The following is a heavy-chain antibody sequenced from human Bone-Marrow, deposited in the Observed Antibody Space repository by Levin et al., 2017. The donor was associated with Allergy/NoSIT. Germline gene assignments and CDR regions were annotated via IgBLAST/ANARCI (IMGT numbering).Heavy chain of an antibody. CDR1: GFTVSSNF. Sequence: GGSLRLSCAASGFTVSSNFMSWVRQAPGKGLVWVSIIYSDANTYYADSVKGRFTISRDNSRNTVFLQMNSLRAEDTAVYYCARARGFSYGLIWDVDLWGRGTLVTVSS. J-gene: IGHJ2*01. D-gene: IGHD5-18*01. CDR3: ARARGFSYGLIWDVDL. CDR2: IYSDANT. V-gene: IGHV3-66*01.